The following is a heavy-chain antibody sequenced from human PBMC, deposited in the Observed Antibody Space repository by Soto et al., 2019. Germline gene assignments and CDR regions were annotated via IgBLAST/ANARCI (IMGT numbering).Heavy chain of an antibody. Sequence: ASVKVSCKASGYTFTSYAMHWVRQAPGQRLEWMGWINAGNGNTKYSQKFQGRVTITRDTSASTAYMELSSLRSEDTAVYYCARRWIVVVPEDYGMDVWGQGTTVTVSS. V-gene: IGHV1-3*01. CDR1: GYTFTSYA. D-gene: IGHD2-2*01. CDR2: INAGNGNT. J-gene: IGHJ6*02. CDR3: ARRWIVVVPEDYGMDV.